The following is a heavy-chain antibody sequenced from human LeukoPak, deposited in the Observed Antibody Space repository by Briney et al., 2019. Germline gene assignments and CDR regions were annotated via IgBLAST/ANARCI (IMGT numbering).Heavy chain of an antibody. J-gene: IGHJ6*02. Sequence: PSETLSLTCAVYGGSFSGYYWSWIRQPPGKGLEWIGEINHSGSTNYNPSLKSRVTISVDTSKNQFSLKLSSVTAADTAVYYCARGPDCGGDCYSPGGYYYGMDVWGQGTTVTVSS. D-gene: IGHD2-21*02. CDR2: INHSGST. V-gene: IGHV4-34*01. CDR3: ARGPDCGGDCYSPGGYYYGMDV. CDR1: GGSFSGYY.